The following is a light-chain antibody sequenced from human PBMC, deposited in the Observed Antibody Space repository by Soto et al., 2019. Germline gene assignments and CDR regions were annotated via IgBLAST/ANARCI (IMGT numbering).Light chain of an antibody. J-gene: IGKJ1*01. CDR3: QQANSFPRT. Sequence: DIQMTQYPSSVSASVGNRVTITCRASQDISSWLAWYQQRPGEAPKLLIYAASNLQSGVPSRFSGSGSGTVFTLTISSLQPEDFATYYCQQANSFPRTFGQGTKVDIK. CDR1: QDISSW. CDR2: AAS. V-gene: IGKV1-12*01.